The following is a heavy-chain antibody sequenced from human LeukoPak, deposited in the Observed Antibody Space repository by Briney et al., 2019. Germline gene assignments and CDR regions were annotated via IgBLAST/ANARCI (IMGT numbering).Heavy chain of an antibody. CDR1: GFTFSSYW. Sequence: GGSLRLSCAASGFTFSSYWMSWVRQAPGKGLEWVANIKQDGSEKYYVVSVKGRFTISRDNAKNSLSLQMNSLRAEDTAVYYCVRDGGVSGYDLLDYWGQGTLVTVSS. J-gene: IGHJ4*02. V-gene: IGHV3-7*01. CDR2: IKQDGSEK. D-gene: IGHD5-12*01. CDR3: VRDGGVSGYDLLDY.